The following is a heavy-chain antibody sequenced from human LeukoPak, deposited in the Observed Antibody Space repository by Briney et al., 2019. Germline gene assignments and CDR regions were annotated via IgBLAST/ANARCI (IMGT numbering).Heavy chain of an antibody. D-gene: IGHD6-13*01. Sequence: ASVKVSCKASGYTFTSYAMNWMRQAPGQGLEWMGWINTNTGNPTYAQGFTGRFVFSLDTSVSTAYLQISSLKAEDTAVYYCARGRRAAARNWFDPWGQGTLVTVSS. CDR3: ARGRRAAARNWFDP. CDR2: INTNTGNP. CDR1: GYTFTSYA. V-gene: IGHV7-4-1*02. J-gene: IGHJ5*02.